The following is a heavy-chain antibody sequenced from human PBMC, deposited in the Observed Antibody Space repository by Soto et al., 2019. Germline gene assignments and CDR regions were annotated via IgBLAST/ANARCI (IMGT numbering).Heavy chain of an antibody. D-gene: IGHD3-10*01. CDR3: ARDKAGNQWGVDY. J-gene: IGHJ4*02. CDR1: VYTFTSYG. V-gene: IGHV1-18*04. CDR2: ISAYNGNT. Sequence: XSVKVSCNASVYTFTSYGISWVRQAPGQGLEWMGWISAYNGNTNYAQKLQGRVTMTTDTSTSTAYMELRSLRSDDTAVYYCARDKAGNQWGVDYWGQGTLVTVSS.